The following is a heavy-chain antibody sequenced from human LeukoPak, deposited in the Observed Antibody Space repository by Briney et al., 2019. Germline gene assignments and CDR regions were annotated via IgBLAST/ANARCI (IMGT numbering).Heavy chain of an antibody. D-gene: IGHD2-2*01. CDR1: GSSFSRYG. Sequence: GGSLRLSCAASGSSFSRYGIDWVRLAPGKGVEWVSGISDSGGSTYYADSVKGRFTISRDDSKNTLYLQMNNLRGEDTAVYYCAKDKLTYCSSISCSFDNWGQGTLVTVSS. J-gene: IGHJ4*02. CDR3: AKDKLTYCSSISCSFDN. V-gene: IGHV3-23*01. CDR2: ISDSGGST.